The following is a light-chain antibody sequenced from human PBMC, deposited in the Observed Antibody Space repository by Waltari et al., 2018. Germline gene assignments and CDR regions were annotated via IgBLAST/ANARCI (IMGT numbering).Light chain of an antibody. V-gene: IGKV1-33*01. CDR1: QDIKKF. CDR2: ETS. Sequence: DIQMTQSPTSLSASVGDRITITCQASQDIKKFLNWVKQRPGKAPKLLIYETSKLETGVPSRFSGSASGAISSLTISSLQPDDAAIYFCQQYDRLPYTFGQGTKLEIK. CDR3: QQYDRLPYT. J-gene: IGKJ2*01.